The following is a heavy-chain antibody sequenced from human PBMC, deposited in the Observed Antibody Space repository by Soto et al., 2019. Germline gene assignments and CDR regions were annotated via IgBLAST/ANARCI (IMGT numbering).Heavy chain of an antibody. V-gene: IGHV1-69*12. J-gene: IGHJ6*02. Sequence: QVQLVQSGAEVKKPGSSVKVSCKASGGTFSSYAISWLRQAPGQGLEWMGGIIPIFDTADYAQKFQGRVTITADESTSTAYMELTSLRSEDTAVYYCARHGDPTHYYYYGMDVWGQGTTVTVSS. D-gene: IGHD4-17*01. CDR3: ARHGDPTHYYYYGMDV. CDR2: IIPIFDTA. CDR1: GGTFSSYA.